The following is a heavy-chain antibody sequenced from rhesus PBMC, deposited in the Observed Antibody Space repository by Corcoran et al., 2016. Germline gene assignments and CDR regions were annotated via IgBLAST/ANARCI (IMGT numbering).Heavy chain of an antibody. CDR3: ARGYISGWYCFDY. J-gene: IGHJ4*01. Sequence: QVQLQESGPGLVKPSETLSLTCAVSGASISGSWWNWIRQSPVTGLEWIGEIDGSSGTTNYNPSLKSRVTISKDASKNQVSRKLNSVTAADTAVDFWARGYISGWYCFDYWGQGVLVTVSS. D-gene: IGHD6-31*01. CDR2: IDGSSGTT. V-gene: IGHV4-80*01. CDR1: GASISGSW.